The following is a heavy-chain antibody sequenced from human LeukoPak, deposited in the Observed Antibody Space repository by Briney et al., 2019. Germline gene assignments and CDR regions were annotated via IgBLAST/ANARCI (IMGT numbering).Heavy chain of an antibody. CDR3: ARVRGGAFDI. V-gene: IGHV4-31*03. CDR1: GGSISSGGYY. J-gene: IGHJ3*02. CDR2: IYYSGSN. Sequence: SQTLSLTCTVSGGSISSGGYYWSWIRQHPGKGLEWIGYIYYSGSNYYNTSLKSRVTISVDTSKNQFSLKLSSVTAADTAVYYCARVRGGAFDIWGQGTMVTVSS.